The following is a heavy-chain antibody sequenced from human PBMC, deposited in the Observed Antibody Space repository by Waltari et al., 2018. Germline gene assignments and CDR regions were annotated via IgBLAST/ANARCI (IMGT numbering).Heavy chain of an antibody. J-gene: IGHJ6*02. CDR1: GFTFSSYA. V-gene: IGHV3-23*01. CDR2: ISGSGGST. Sequence: EVQLLESGGGLVQPGGSLRLSCAASGFTFSSYAMSWVRQAPGKGLEWVSAISGSGGSTYYADSVKGRFTISRDNSKITLYLQMNSLRAEDTAVYYCAKDAYSSSSYYYYYGMDVWGQGTTVTVSS. D-gene: IGHD6-6*01. CDR3: AKDAYSSSSYYYYYGMDV.